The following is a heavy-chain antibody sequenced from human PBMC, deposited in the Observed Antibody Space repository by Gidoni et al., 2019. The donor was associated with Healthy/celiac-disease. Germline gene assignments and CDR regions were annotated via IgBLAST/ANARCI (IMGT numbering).Heavy chain of an antibody. J-gene: IGHJ4*02. CDR1: GFTFSSYG. CDR2: ISYDGSNK. D-gene: IGHD6-13*01. V-gene: IGHV3-30*18. Sequence: QVQLVESGGGVVQPGRSLRLSCAASGFTFSSYGMHWVRQAPGKGLEWVAVISYDGSNKYYADSVKGRFTISRDNSKNTLYLQMNSLRAEDTAVYYCAKDCLAAAGTEGLFDYWGQGTLVTVSS. CDR3: AKDCLAAAGTEGLFDY.